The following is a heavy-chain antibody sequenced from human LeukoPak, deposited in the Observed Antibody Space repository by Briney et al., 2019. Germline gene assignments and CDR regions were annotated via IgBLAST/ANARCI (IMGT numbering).Heavy chain of an antibody. Sequence: SVKVSCKASGYTFTGYYMHWVRQAPGQGLEWMGWINPNSGGTNYAQKFQGRVTMTRDTSISTAYMELSRLRSDDTAVYYCARDTRDCSGGSCYRNFDYWGQGTLVTVSS. CDR3: ARDTRDCSGGSCYRNFDY. CDR2: INPNSGGT. V-gene: IGHV1-2*02. CDR1: GYTFTGYY. J-gene: IGHJ4*02. D-gene: IGHD2-15*01.